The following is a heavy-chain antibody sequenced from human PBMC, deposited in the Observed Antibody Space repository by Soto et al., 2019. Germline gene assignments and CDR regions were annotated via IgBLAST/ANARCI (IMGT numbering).Heavy chain of an antibody. J-gene: IGHJ4*02. Sequence: PGALHRICYRGSEESFTSYWIGLVLQLTGKGLEWMGIIYPGDSDTRYSPSFQGQVTISADKSISTAYLQWSSLKASDTAMYYCARQWRDAFCSSRWCKFGYSGQGIGVTGS. CDR2: IYPGDSDT. D-gene: IGHD6-13*01. V-gene: IGHV5-51*01. CDR1: EESFTSYW. CDR3: ARQWRDAFCSSRWCKFGY.